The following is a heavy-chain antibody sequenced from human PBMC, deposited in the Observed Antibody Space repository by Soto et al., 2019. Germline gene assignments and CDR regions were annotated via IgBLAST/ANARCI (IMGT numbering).Heavy chain of an antibody. CDR3: ARDRGWSSSPGYFDY. Sequence: EVQLVESGGGLVQPGGSLRLSCAASGFTFSNYEMNWVRQAPGEGREGVSYINSGSTIYYADSVKGRFTISRDNAKNSLYLQMNSLRAEDTAVYYCARDRGWSSSPGYFDYWGQGTLVTVSS. CDR1: GFTFSNYE. V-gene: IGHV3-48*03. J-gene: IGHJ4*02. D-gene: IGHD6-6*01. CDR2: INSGSTI.